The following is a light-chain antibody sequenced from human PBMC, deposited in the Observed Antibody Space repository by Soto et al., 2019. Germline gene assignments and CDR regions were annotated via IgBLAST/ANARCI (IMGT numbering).Light chain of an antibody. V-gene: IGLV1-40*01. CDR1: SSNIGAGYD. CDR3: QPYESTLRGF. J-gene: IGLJ1*01. Sequence: QSVLTQPPSVSGAPGQRVTISCTGSSSNIGAGYDVHWYQQLPGTAPKLLIYGNSNRPSGVPDRFSGSKSGTSASLAITGPQAEDEADYYPQPYESTLRGFFGTGTKVPVL. CDR2: GNS.